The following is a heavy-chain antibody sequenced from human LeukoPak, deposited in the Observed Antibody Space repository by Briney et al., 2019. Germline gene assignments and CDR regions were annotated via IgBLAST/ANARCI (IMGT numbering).Heavy chain of an antibody. CDR1: GGSISSYY. V-gene: IGHV4-59*01. CDR2: IYYSGST. CDR3: ARGGGRPLDY. J-gene: IGHJ4*02. Sequence: SETLSLTCTVSGGSISSYYWSWIRQPPGKGLEWIWYIYYSGSTNYNPSLKSRVTISVDTSKNQFSLKLSSVTAADTAVYYCARGGGRPLDYWGQGTLVTVSS.